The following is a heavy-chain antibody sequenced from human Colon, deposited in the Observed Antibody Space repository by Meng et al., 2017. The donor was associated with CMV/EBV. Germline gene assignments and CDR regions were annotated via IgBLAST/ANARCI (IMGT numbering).Heavy chain of an antibody. CDR1: GFTFSSYW. D-gene: IGHD6-19*01. J-gene: IGHJ4*02. CDR2: ISSDGSYT. Sequence: GESLKISCAASGFTFSSYWMHWVRQAPGKGLVWVSRISSDGSYTTYADSVKGRFTISRDNAKNTLYLQMNSLRADDTAVYFCAKDLSPGIAVFDYWGQGTLVTVSS. V-gene: IGHV3-74*03. CDR3: AKDLSPGIAVFDY.